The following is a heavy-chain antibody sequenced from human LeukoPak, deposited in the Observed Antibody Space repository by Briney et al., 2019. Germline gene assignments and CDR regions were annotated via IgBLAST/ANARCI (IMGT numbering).Heavy chain of an antibody. D-gene: IGHD3-10*01. Sequence: SETLSLTCTVSGGSISSYYWSWIRQPAGKGLEWIGRIYTSGSTNYNPSLKSRVTMSVDTSKNQFSLKLSSVTAADTAVHYCARATMVRGVISLDYWGQGTLVTVSS. V-gene: IGHV4-4*07. CDR2: IYTSGST. CDR1: GGSISSYY. CDR3: ARATMVRGVISLDY. J-gene: IGHJ4*02.